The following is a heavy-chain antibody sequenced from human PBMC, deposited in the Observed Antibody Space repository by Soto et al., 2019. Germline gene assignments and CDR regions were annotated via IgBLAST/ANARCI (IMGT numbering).Heavy chain of an antibody. CDR2: IYYSGST. CDR1: GGSISSYY. D-gene: IGHD6-6*01. Sequence: SETLSLTCTVSGGSISSYYWSWIRQPPGKGLEWIGYIYYSGSTNYNPSLKSRVTISVDTSKNQFSLKLSSVTAADTAVYYCARLIARVSFYYYMDVWGKGTTVTVSS. CDR3: ARLIARVSFYYYMDV. J-gene: IGHJ6*03. V-gene: IGHV4-59*08.